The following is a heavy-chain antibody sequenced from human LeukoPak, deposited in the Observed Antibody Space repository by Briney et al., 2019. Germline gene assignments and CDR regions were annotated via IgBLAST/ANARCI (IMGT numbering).Heavy chain of an antibody. V-gene: IGHV4-38-2*01. D-gene: IGHD2-15*01. J-gene: IGHJ6*03. CDR3: ASYGHCSGGSCYSGSYYYYYMDV. CDR1: GDSISNYY. Sequence: SETLSLTCAVSGDSISNYYWSWIRQPPGKGLEWIGSVYHSGSTYYNRSLKSRVTISVDTSKNQFSLKLSSVTAADTAVYYCASYGHCSGGSCYSGSYYYYYMDVWGKGTTVTVSS. CDR2: VYHSGST.